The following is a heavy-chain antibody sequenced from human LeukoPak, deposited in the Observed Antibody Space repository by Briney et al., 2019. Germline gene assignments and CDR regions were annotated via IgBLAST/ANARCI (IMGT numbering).Heavy chain of an antibody. CDR3: ARERLLLTYFDY. J-gene: IGHJ4*02. D-gene: IGHD3-22*01. Sequence: SETLSLTCTVSGSSVSNHWWSWIRQHPGKGLEWIGYIYYSGSTYYNPSLKSRVTISVDTSKNQFSLKLSSVTAADTAVYYCARERLLLTYFDYWGQGTLVTVSS. V-gene: IGHV4-59*06. CDR2: IYYSGST. CDR1: GSSVSNHW.